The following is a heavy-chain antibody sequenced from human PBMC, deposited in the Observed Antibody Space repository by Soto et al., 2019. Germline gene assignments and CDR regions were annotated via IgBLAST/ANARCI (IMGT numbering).Heavy chain of an antibody. CDR1: GYSFTSYW. CDR3: ARYGISGCSGGNCYTSYFYYGMDV. Sequence: GESLKISCKGSGYSFTSYWIGWVRQMPGKGLEWMGIIYPGDSDTRYSPSFQGQVTISADKSISTAHLQWRSLKASDTAIYYCARYGISGCSGGNCYTSYFYYGMDVWGQGTTVTVSS. J-gene: IGHJ6*02. D-gene: IGHD2-15*01. CDR2: IYPGDSDT. V-gene: IGHV5-51*01.